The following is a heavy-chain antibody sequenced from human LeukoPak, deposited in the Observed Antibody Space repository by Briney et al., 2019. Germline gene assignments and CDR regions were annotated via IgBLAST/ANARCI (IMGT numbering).Heavy chain of an antibody. V-gene: IGHV1-69*04. CDR3: AREGGYYYDSSGILDY. D-gene: IGHD3-22*01. J-gene: IGHJ4*02. Sequence: GSSVKVSCKASGGTFSSYAISWVRQAPGQGLEWMGRIIPILGIANYAQKFQGRVTITADKSTSTAYMELSSLRSEDTAVYYCAREGGYYYDSSGILDYWGQGTLVTVSS. CDR1: GGTFSSYA. CDR2: IIPILGIA.